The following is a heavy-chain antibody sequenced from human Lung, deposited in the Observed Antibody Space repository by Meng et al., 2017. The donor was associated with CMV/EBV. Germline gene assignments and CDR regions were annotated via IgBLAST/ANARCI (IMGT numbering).Heavy chain of an antibody. V-gene: IGHV3-21*06. J-gene: IGHJ5*01. CDR3: AGHYDILTGLSA. Sequence: LXCAASGFTFSGYNMHWVRQAPGKGLEWVSSISTSATYIYYADSVKGRFTISRVNAKNSLFLQMNSLRAEDTAVYYCAGHYDILTGLSAWGHGTLVTVSS. CDR2: ISTSATYI. CDR1: GFTFSGYN. D-gene: IGHD3-9*01.